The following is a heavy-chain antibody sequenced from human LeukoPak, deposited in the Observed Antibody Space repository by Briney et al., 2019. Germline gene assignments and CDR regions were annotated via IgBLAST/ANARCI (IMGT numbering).Heavy chain of an antibody. D-gene: IGHD3-10*01. CDR3: ARATVRGIIINPFDY. CDR2: IYRSGST. J-gene: IGHJ4*02. V-gene: IGHV3-66*01. CDR1: GLTVRSDY. Sequence: GGSLRLSCAASGLTVRSDYMNWVRQAPGKGLEWVSVIYRSGSTYYADSVKGRFTISRDNSKNTVYLQRNSLRAEDTAVYYCARATVRGIIINPFDYWGQGTLVTVSS.